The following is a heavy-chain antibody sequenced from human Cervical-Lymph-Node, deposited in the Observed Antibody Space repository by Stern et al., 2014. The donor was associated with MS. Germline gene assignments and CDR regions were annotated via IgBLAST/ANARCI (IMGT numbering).Heavy chain of an antibody. Sequence: VQLVESGPEVKKPGASVKVSCKASGYTFTGYYIHWVRQAPGQGLEWMGRINPNTGGTNYAQNFQGRVSMTRDTSINTAYMELSGLRSDDTAVFYCARTPQQAVVWESRGYYFDSWGQGTLVTVSS. CDR3: ARTPQQAVVWESRGYYFDS. J-gene: IGHJ4*02. D-gene: IGHD1-26*01. CDR1: GYTFTGYY. V-gene: IGHV1-2*06. CDR2: INPNTGGT.